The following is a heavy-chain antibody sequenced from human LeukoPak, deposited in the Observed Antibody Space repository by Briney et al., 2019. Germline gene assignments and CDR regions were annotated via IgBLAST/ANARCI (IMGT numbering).Heavy chain of an antibody. D-gene: IGHD3-22*01. CDR3: AKDSLYYDSSGYYRGDFFDY. CDR2: ISWNSGSI. CDR1: GFTFDDYA. Sequence: GGSLRLSCAASGFTFDDYAMHWVRQAPGKGLEWVSGISWNSGSIGYADSVKGRFTISRDNSKNTLYLQMNSLRAEDTAVYYCAKDSLYYDSSGYYRGDFFDYWGQGTLVTVSS. V-gene: IGHV3-9*01. J-gene: IGHJ4*02.